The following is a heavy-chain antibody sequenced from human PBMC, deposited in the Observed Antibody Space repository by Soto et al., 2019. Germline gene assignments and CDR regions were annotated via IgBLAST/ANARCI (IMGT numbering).Heavy chain of an antibody. V-gene: IGHV4-34*01. Sequence: QVQLQQWGAGLLKPSETLSLTCAVYGGSFSGYYWSWIRQPPGKGLEWIGEINHSGSTNYNPSLKSRVTISVDTSKNQFSLKLSSVTAADTAVYYCARGPDYIWGSYRGPLKYWGQGTLVTVSS. CDR1: GGSFSGYY. CDR2: INHSGST. J-gene: IGHJ4*02. CDR3: ARGPDYIWGSYRGPLKY. D-gene: IGHD3-16*02.